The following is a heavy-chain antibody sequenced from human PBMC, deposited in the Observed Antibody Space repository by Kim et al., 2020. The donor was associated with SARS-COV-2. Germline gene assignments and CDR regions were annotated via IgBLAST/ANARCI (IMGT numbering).Heavy chain of an antibody. J-gene: IGHJ4*02. V-gene: IGHV3-23*01. Sequence: GGSLRLSCAASGFTFSSYAMSWVRQAPGKGLEWVSAISGSGGSTYYADSVKGRFTISRDNSKNTLYLQMNSLRAEDTAVYYCATFNYDSSGYYFDYWGQGTLVTVSS. CDR2: ISGSGGST. CDR3: ATFNYDSSGYYFDY. D-gene: IGHD3-22*01. CDR1: GFTFSSYA.